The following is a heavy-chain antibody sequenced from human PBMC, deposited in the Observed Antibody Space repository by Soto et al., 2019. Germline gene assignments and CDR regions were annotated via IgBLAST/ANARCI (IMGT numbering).Heavy chain of an antibody. CDR2: IYSGGST. D-gene: IGHD3-10*01. V-gene: IGHV4-4*07. CDR3: ARGPGGFGDFSLDY. Sequence: QVQLQESGPGLVKPSETLSLSCGVSGGSISQYYWSWIRQPAGKGLEWIGRIYSGGSTNYNPSLASLVTMSVDTSKNQFSLKLSSVTAADTAVYYCARGPGGFGDFSLDYWGQGTLVTVSS. J-gene: IGHJ4*02. CDR1: GGSISQYY.